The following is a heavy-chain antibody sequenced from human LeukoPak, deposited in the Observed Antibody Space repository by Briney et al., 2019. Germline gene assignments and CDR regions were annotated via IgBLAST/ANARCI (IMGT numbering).Heavy chain of an antibody. CDR2: ISANGGST. CDR3: AKDPSGSYFPNWFDR. V-gene: IGHV3-23*01. CDR1: GFTFSNYA. Sequence: PGGSLRLSCAASGFTFSNYAMTWVRQAPGKGLEWVSAISANGGSTYYADSVKGRFTISRDNSKNTLYPQMNSLRAEDTAIYNCAKDPSGSYFPNWFDRWGQGTLVTVSS. J-gene: IGHJ5*02. D-gene: IGHD1-26*01.